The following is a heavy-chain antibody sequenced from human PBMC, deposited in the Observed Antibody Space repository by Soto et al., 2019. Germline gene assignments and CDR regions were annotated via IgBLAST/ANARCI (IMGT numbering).Heavy chain of an antibody. CDR1: LSSYA. Sequence: EVHLLESGGGLVQPGGSLRLSCAVSLSSYAMTWVRQAPGKGLEWVAGISVSGGSTNYAVSVKGRFTIPRDNDKNTVYLQMNSLRAEDTAVYYCAKGDLFVGGTIYGMDVWGQGTTVTVSS. CDR2: ISVSGGST. D-gene: IGHD3-16*01. V-gene: IGHV3-23*01. J-gene: IGHJ6*02. CDR3: AKGDLFVGGTIYGMDV.